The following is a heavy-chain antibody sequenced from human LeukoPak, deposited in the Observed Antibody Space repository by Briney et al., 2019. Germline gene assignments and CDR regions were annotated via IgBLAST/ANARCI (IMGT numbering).Heavy chain of an antibody. CDR3: AAGYGARDYYYYYYMDV. Sequence: ASVTVSYKASGGTFSIYAISWVRQAPGQGREWMGGIIPIFGTANYAQKFQGRVTITTDESTSTAYMELSSLRSEDTAVYYCAAGYGARDYYYYYYMDVWGKGTTVTVSS. CDR1: GGTFSIYA. D-gene: IGHD5-18*01. CDR2: IIPIFGTA. J-gene: IGHJ6*03. V-gene: IGHV1-69*05.